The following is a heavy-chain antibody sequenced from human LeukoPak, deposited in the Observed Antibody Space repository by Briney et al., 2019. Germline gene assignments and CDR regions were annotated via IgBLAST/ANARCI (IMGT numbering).Heavy chain of an antibody. D-gene: IGHD5/OR15-5a*01. CDR2: IYYSGST. CDR3: ARGPLSRFDP. J-gene: IGHJ5*02. Sequence: SETLSLTCTVSGGSISSGGYYWSWIRQHPGKGLEWIGYIYYSGSTYYNPSLKSRVTISVDTSKNQFSLKLSSVTAADTAVYYCARGPLSRFDPWGQGTLVTVSS. CDR1: GGSISSGGYY. V-gene: IGHV4-31*03.